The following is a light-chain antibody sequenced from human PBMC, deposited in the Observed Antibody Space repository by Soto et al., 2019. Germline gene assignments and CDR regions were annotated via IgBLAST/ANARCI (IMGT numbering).Light chain of an antibody. CDR3: AACDDSLSGDI. J-gene: IGLJ1*01. V-gene: IGLV1-47*01. Sequence: QSVLTQPPSASGTPGQRVTISCSGSSSNIGSNHVHWYQQLPATDPKLLIYRNDQRPSGVPDRFSGSKSGTSASLSISGLRSEDEADYYCAACDDSLSGDIFGTGTKLTVL. CDR1: SSNIGSNH. CDR2: RND.